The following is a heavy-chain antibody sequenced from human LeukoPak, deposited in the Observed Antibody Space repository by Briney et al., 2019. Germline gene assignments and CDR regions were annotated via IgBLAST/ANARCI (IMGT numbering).Heavy chain of an antibody. Sequence: GASVKVSCKASGYTFTGYYRHWVRQAPGQGREWMGWINPNSGGTNYAQKFQGRVTMTRDTSIRTAYMELSRLRSDDTAVYYCATLFGIFAVLGVDPWGQGTLVTVSP. CDR1: GYTFTGYY. CDR3: ATLFGIFAVLGVDP. J-gene: IGHJ5*02. CDR2: INPNSGGT. D-gene: IGHD3-3*01. V-gene: IGHV1-2*02.